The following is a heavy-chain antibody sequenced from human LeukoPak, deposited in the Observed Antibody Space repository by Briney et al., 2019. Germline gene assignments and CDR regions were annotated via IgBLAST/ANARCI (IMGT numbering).Heavy chain of an antibody. J-gene: IGHJ4*02. Sequence: SETLSLTCTVSGGSISSSSYYWGWIRQPPGKGLEWIGSIYYSGSTYYNPSLKSRVTISVDTSKNQFSLKLSSVTAADTAVYYCARVTDSSADDYWGQGTLVTVSS. CDR2: IYYSGST. V-gene: IGHV4-39*01. CDR1: GGSISSSSYY. CDR3: ARVTDSSADDY. D-gene: IGHD3-22*01.